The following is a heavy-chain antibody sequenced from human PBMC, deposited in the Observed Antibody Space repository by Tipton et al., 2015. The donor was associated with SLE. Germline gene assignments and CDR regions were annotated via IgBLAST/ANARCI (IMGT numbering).Heavy chain of an antibody. Sequence: TLSLTCAVSGGSISSGGYYWSWIRQPPGKGLEWIGEINHSGSTNYNPSLKSRVTISVDTSKNQFSLKLSSVTAADTAVYYCASDLAGSQAFDIWGQGTMVTVSS. D-gene: IGHD6-13*01. CDR2: INHSGST. CDR3: ASDLAGSQAFDI. J-gene: IGHJ3*02. V-gene: IGHV4-30-2*01. CDR1: GGSISSGGYY.